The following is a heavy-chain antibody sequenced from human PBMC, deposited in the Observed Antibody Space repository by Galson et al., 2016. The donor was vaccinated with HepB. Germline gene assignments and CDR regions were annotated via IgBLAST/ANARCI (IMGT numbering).Heavy chain of an antibody. V-gene: IGHV3-30*18. CDR3: TKQVAEGGLGDT. J-gene: IGHJ5*02. Sequence: SLRLSCAAFGFVFSNYGMHWVRQAPGKGLEWVAGLSYNGLNQHYPDSLMGRFTVSRGNSKSIMYLQMDSLRPDDTAVYYCTKQVAEGGLGDTWGQGTVVTVSS. CDR2: LSYNGLNQ. CDR1: GFVFSNYG. D-gene: IGHD2-15*01.